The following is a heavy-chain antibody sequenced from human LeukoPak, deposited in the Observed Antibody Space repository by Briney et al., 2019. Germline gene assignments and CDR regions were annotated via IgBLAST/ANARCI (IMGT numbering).Heavy chain of an antibody. J-gene: IGHJ4*02. D-gene: IGHD3-9*01. CDR3: ARGPDPNYDILTGHDY. Sequence: SETLSLTCAVYGGSFSGYYWSRIRQPPGKGLEWIGEINHSGSTNYNPSLKSRVTISVDTSKNQFSLKLSSVTAADTAVYYCARGPDPNYDILTGHDYWGQGTLVTVSS. CDR1: GGSFSGYY. CDR2: INHSGST. V-gene: IGHV4-34*01.